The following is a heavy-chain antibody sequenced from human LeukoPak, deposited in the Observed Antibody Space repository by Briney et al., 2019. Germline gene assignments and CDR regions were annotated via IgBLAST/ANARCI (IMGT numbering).Heavy chain of an antibody. V-gene: IGHV3-48*01. CDR1: GFTFSDFS. CDR3: ARVLSDYYFDLFDY. D-gene: IGHD3-22*01. J-gene: IGHJ4*02. CDR2: ISDTSTTI. Sequence: PGGSLRLSCSASGFTFSDFSMNWVRQAPRKGLEWISYISDTSTTIYYADSLKGRFTISRDNAKNSLYLQMNSLRAEDTAVYYCARVLSDYYFDLFDYWGQGTLVTVSS.